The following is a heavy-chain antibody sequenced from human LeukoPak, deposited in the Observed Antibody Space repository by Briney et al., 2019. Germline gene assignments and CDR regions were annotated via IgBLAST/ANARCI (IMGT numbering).Heavy chain of an antibody. J-gene: IGHJ4*02. CDR1: LFTFSTYS. CDR2: ITSSSTYI. CDR3: ARTPESNGYFPWYFDY. Sequence: GGSLRLSCAASLFTFSTYSMNWVRQAPGKGLEWVSSITSSSTYIYYADSVKGRFTISRDNAKNSLYLQMNSLRAEDTAVYCCARTPESNGYFPWYFDYWGQGTLVTVSS. D-gene: IGHD3-22*01. V-gene: IGHV3-21*01.